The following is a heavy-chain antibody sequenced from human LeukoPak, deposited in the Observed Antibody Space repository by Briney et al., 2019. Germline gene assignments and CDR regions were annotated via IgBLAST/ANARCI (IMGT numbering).Heavy chain of an antibody. CDR2: ITGNGVST. CDR1: GFTFEDYG. V-gene: IGHV3-43*02. Sequence: GGSPRLSCAASGFTFEDYGMHWVRQAPGKGLEWVSLITGNGVSTHYADSVKGRFTISRDNSKNSLYLQMNSLRTEDTALYYCAKCVYSNIYYWFDPWGQGTLVSVSS. CDR3: AKCVYSNIYYWFDP. J-gene: IGHJ5*02. D-gene: IGHD6-13*01.